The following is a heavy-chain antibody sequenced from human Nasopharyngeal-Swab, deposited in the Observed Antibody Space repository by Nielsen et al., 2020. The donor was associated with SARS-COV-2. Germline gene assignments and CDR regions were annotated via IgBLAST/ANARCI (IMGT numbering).Heavy chain of an antibody. J-gene: IGHJ4*02. CDR3: ARGRANWDFDY. V-gene: IGHV3-11*04. CDR1: GFTFSDYY. CDR2: ISGSGGTI. Sequence: GECLKISCAASGFTFSDYYMSWIRQAPGKGLEYISYISGSGGTIYYGDSMKGRFTISRDNAKNSLYLQMNSLRAEDTAVYYCARGRANWDFDYWGQGTLVTVSS. D-gene: IGHD7-27*01.